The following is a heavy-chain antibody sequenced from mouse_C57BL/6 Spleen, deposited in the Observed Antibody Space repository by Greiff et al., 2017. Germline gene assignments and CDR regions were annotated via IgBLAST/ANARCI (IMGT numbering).Heavy chain of an antibody. V-gene: IGHV1-55*01. CDR1: GYTFTSYW. D-gene: IGHD2-1*01. CDR3: ATGYYGNYVGFAY. Sequence: VQLQQPGAELVKPGASVKMSCKASGYTFTSYWITWVKQRPGQGLEWIGDIYPGSGSTNYNEKFKSKATLTVDTSSSTAYMQLSSLTSEDSAVYYCATGYYGNYVGFAYWGQGTLVTGSA. J-gene: IGHJ3*01. CDR2: IYPGSGST.